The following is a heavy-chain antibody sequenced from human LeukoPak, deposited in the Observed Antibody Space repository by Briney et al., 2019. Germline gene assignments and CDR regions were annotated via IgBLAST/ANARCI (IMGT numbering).Heavy chain of an antibody. Sequence: SETLSLTXTVSGYSISSGYYWGWMRQPPGKGREWFGSIYHSGSTYYNPSLKSRVTISVDTSKNQCSLKLSSVTAADTAVYYCAIDRHDSAFYWGQGTLVTVSS. CDR3: AIDRHDSAFY. CDR2: IYHSGST. V-gene: IGHV4-38-2*02. J-gene: IGHJ4*02. D-gene: IGHD3-3*01. CDR1: GYSISSGYY.